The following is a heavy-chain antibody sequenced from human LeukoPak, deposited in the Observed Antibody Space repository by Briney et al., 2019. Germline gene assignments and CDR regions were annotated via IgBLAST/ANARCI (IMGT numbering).Heavy chain of an antibody. D-gene: IGHD6-13*01. V-gene: IGHV1-46*01. CDR2: IDPSGGST. CDR1: GYTFTSYY. Sequence: ASVKVSCKASGYTFTSYYIHWVRQAPGQGLEWMGIIDPSGGSTSYAQKFQGRVIMTRDTSTSTVYVELSSLRSEDTAVYSCARAGRLAADPYAFDIWGQGTTVTVSS. J-gene: IGHJ3*02. CDR3: ARAGRLAADPYAFDI.